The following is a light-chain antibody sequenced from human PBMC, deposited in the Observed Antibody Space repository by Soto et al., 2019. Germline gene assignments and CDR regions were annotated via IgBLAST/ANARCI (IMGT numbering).Light chain of an antibody. CDR1: PRVSSN. CDR2: GAS. V-gene: IGKV3-20*01. J-gene: IGKJ4*02. CDR3: KQYGRSPLT. Sequence: EIVMPQYPATLSVSPGERAPLSGRARPRVSSNLAWYQQTPGQAHRRLIYGASPRATGIPDRGTGSGAGTDFTLTISRLEPEDFAVYYCKQYGRSPLTVGGGNKVDI.